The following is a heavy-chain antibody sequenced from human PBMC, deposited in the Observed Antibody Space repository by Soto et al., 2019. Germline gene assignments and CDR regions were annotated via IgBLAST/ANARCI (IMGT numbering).Heavy chain of an antibody. CDR3: ARERGTNYYYYYGMDV. D-gene: IGHD3-16*01. J-gene: IGHJ6*02. CDR1: GFTFSHFE. Sequence: EVQLVESGGGLVKPGGSLRLSCAASGFTFSHFEMNWVRQAPGKGLEWVSYISSSGSTIYSADSVKGRFTISRDNAKNSLYLHMNSLRAEDTAVYYCARERGTNYYYYYGMDVWGQGTTVTVSS. V-gene: IGHV3-48*03. CDR2: ISSSGSTI.